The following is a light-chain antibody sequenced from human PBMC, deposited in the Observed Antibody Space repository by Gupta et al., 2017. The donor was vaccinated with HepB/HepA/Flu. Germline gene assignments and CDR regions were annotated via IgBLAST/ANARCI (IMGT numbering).Light chain of an antibody. V-gene: IGKV2-28*01. CDR1: QSLLHSDGYNP. Sequence: DIVMTQSPLSLPVTPGEPASISCRSSQSLLHSDGYNPLDWYLQKPGQSPQLLIYLGSNRASGVPDRCSGRGSGTDFTLKISRVEAEDVGVYYCKQALQTPWTFGQGTKVEIK. J-gene: IGKJ1*01. CDR2: LGS. CDR3: KQALQTPWT.